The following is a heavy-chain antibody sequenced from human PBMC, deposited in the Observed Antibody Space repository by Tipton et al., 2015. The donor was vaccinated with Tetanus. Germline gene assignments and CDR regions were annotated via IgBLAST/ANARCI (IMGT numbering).Heavy chain of an antibody. Sequence: LRLSCTVSGASVRAGDYSWNWIRQPPGKGLEWLAYVSYSGRTNSNYSLKSRITISQDTSKNQFSLRLTSVTAADTAVYYCARGGSSVGPWGQGTQVSVSS. CDR1: GASVRAGDYS. V-gene: IGHV4-61*08. CDR2: VSYSGRT. CDR3: ARGGSSVGP. D-gene: IGHD3-10*01. J-gene: IGHJ5*02.